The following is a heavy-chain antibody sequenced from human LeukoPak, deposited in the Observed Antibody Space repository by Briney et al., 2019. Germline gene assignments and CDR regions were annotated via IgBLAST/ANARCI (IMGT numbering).Heavy chain of an antibody. CDR1: GFTFSSYG. V-gene: IGHV3-30*02. CDR3: AKDSALLWFGELSGWYFDL. D-gene: IGHD3-10*01. J-gene: IGHJ2*01. CDR2: IRYDGSNK. Sequence: GGSLRLSCAASGFTFSSYGMHWVRQAPGKGLEWVAFIRYDGSNKYYADSVQGRFTISRDNSKNTLYLQMNSLRAEDTAVYYCAKDSALLWFGELSGWYFDLWGRGTLVTVSS.